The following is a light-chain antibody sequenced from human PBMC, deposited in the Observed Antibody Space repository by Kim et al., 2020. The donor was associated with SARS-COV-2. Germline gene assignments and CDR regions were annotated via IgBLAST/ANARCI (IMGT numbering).Light chain of an antibody. J-gene: IGLJ3*02. CDR3: QSYDSSLSGSKV. V-gene: IGLV1-40*01. CDR1: SSNIGAGYD. CDR2: GNI. Sequence: VTNSCTGSSSNIGAGYDVNWYQQLPGTAPKVLIYGNINRPSGVPDRFSGSKSVTSASLAITGLQAEDEADYYCQSYDSSLSGSKVFGGGTQLTVL.